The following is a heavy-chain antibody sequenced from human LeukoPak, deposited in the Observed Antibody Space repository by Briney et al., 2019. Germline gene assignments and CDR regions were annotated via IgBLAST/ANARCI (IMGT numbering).Heavy chain of an antibody. V-gene: IGHV3-48*04. CDR3: ASYYDSSGYPRYGMDV. Sequence: PGGSLRLSCAASGSTFSSYAMSWVRQAPGKGLEWVSYISSSGSTIYYADSVKGRFTISRDNAKNSLYLQMNSLRAEDTAVHYCASYYDSSGYPRYGMDVWGQGTTVTVSS. J-gene: IGHJ6*02. CDR1: GSTFSSYA. CDR2: ISSSGSTI. D-gene: IGHD3-22*01.